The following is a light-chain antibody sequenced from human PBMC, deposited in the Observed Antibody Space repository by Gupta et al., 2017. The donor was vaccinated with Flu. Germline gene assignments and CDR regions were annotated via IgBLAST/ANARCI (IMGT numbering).Light chain of an antibody. V-gene: IGLV3-21*02. J-gene: IGLJ3*02. CDR3: QVWDSSSDHWV. CDR1: NLGSKS. Sequence: SYVLTQPPSVSVAPGHTARITCCGNNLGSKSVHWYQQKPGPAPVVVVFDDSDRPSGIPERFSGSNSGITATLTISRVEAGDEADYYCQVWDSSSDHWVFGGGTKLTVL. CDR2: DDS.